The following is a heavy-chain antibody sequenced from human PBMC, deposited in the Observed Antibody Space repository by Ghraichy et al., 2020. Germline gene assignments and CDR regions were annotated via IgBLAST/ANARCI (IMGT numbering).Heavy chain of an antibody. D-gene: IGHD6-13*01. V-gene: IGHV3-23*01. CDR3: AKATAGTGFDY. Sequence: GGSLRLSCAASGFTFDKFALGWVRQAPGKGLEWVSTITTTGAHTYYSDSVKGRFTISRDNSKNTLYLQLSSLRAEDTAFYYCAKATAGTGFDYWGQGTLVTFSS. CDR2: ITTTGAHT. CDR1: GFTFDKFA. J-gene: IGHJ4*02.